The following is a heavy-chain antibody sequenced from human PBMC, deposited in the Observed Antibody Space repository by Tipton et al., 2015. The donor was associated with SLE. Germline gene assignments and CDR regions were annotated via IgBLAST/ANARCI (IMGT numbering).Heavy chain of an antibody. J-gene: IGHJ4*02. D-gene: IGHD6-13*01. CDR3: ARDGSSSSYFDY. CDR1: GYTFTSYY. Sequence: QLVQSGAEVKKPGASVKVSCKASGYTFTSYYMRWVRQAPGQGLEWMGVINPSAGSTSYAQKFQGRVIMTRDTSTRTAYMELSSLRSEDTAVYYCARDGSSSSYFDYCGQVTLVTVSS. V-gene: IGHV1-46*01. CDR2: INPSAGST.